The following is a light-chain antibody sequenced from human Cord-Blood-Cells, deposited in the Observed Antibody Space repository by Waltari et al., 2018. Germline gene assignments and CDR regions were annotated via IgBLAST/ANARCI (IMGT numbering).Light chain of an antibody. CDR2: DVS. CDR1: SSDVGGYNY. J-gene: IGLJ2*01. Sequence: QSALTQSASVSGSPGQSITISCTGTSSDVGGYNYVSWYQQHPGKAPQLMIYDVSNRPSGVSNRVSGSKSGNTASLTISGLQAEDEADYYCSSYTSSSTVVFGGGTKLTVL. CDR3: SSYTSSSTVV. V-gene: IGLV2-14*01.